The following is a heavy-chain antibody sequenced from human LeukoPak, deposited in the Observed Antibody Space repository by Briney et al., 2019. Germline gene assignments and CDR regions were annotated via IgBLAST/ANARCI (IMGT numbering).Heavy chain of an antibody. CDR3: AEALNDYGDYGGIDY. Sequence: PGRSLRLSCAASGFTFSSYGMHWVRQAPGKGLEWVAVISYDGSNKYYADSVKGRFTISRDISKNTLYLQMNSLRAEDTAVYYCAEALNDYGDYGGIDYWGQGTLVTVSS. V-gene: IGHV3-30*18. CDR2: ISYDGSNK. D-gene: IGHD4-17*01. J-gene: IGHJ4*02. CDR1: GFTFSSYG.